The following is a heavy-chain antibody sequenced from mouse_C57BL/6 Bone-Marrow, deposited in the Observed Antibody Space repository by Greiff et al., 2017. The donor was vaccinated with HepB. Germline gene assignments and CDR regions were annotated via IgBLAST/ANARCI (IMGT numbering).Heavy chain of an antibody. CDR1: GYTFTSYG. V-gene: IGHV1-81*01. J-gene: IGHJ2*01. CDR2: IYPRSGNT. D-gene: IGHD2-4*01. CDR3: ARGLYYDYDY. Sequence: VQGVESGAELARPGASVKLSCKASGYTFTSYGISWVKQRTGQGLEWIGEIYPRSGNTYYNEKFKGKATLTADKSSSTAYMELRSLTSEDSAVYFCARGLYYDYDYWGQGTTLTVSS.